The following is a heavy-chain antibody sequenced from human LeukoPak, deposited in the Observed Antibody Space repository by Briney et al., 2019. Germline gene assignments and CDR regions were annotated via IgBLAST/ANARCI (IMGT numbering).Heavy chain of an antibody. D-gene: IGHD6-19*01. CDR3: ARDRASAVPNYYYYYGMDV. V-gene: IGHV3-7*01. CDR1: GFTLSSYW. Sequence: GGSLRLSCAASGFTLSSYWMSWVRQAPGKGLEWVANIKQDGSEKYYVDSVKGRFTISRDNAKNTVYLQMNSLRAEDTAVHYCARDRASAVPNYYYYYGMDVWGQGTTVTVSS. J-gene: IGHJ6*02. CDR2: IKQDGSEK.